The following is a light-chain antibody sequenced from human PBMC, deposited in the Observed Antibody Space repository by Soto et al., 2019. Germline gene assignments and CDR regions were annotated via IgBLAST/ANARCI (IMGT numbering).Light chain of an antibody. J-gene: IGKJ1*01. CDR3: QQTYSIPAT. CDR1: QSVSSW. CDR2: AAS. Sequence: IQMTQSPSTLSASVGYRVTITCRASQSVSSWVAWYHLKPGKDPKLLIYAASGLQSGVPSRFSASGSGTDFTLTISSLQPEEFATYDCQQTYSIPATFGQWTKVDIK. V-gene: IGKV1-39*01.